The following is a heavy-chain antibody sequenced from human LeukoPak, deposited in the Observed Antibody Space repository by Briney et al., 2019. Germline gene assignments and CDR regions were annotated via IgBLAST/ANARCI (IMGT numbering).Heavy chain of an antibody. CDR1: GFTFSTYG. Sequence: GSLRLSCTASGFTFSTYGMNWIRQAPGKGLEWVSAISGRDGGTYYADSVKGRFTISRDNSKNTLYLQMNSLRAEDTAVYYCAKEPYGDYLGCYDYWGQGTLVTVSS. CDR3: AKEPYGDYLGCYDY. J-gene: IGHJ4*02. V-gene: IGHV3-23*01. CDR2: ISGRDGGT. D-gene: IGHD4-17*01.